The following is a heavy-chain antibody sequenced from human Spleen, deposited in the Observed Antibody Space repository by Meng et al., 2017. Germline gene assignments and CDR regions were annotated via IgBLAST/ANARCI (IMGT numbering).Heavy chain of an antibody. D-gene: IGHD6-13*01. V-gene: IGHV3-48*03. CDR2: ISSSGSTI. CDR1: GFTFSSYE. J-gene: IGHJ4*02. CDR3: ARAFSDSWYEFDY. Sequence: GESLKISCPASGFTFSSYEMIWVRQAPGKGREWVSYISSSGSTIYYADSVKGRFTISRDNAKNSLYLQMNSLRAEDAAVYYCARAFSDSWYEFDYWGQGTLVTVSS.